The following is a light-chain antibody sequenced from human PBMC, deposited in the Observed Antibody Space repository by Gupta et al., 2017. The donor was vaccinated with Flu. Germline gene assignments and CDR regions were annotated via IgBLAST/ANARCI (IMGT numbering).Light chain of an antibody. CDR2: AAS. CDR1: RSINNY. Sequence: PSSLSASVGDRVTITCRATRSINNYLNWYQQKPGKAPKLLIYAASSLQSGVPSRFSGSGSGTDFTLTISSLQPEDVATYDCQESYSDSRTFGQGTKVEI. V-gene: IGKV1-39*01. J-gene: IGKJ1*01. CDR3: QESYSDSRT.